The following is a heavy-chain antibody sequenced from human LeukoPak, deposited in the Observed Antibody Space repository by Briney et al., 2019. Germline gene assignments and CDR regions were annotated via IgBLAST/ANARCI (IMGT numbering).Heavy chain of an antibody. Sequence: GGSLRLSCAASGFTFSDYYMSWVRQAPGKGLEWVSYISSSGSTIYYADSVKGRFTISRDNAKNSLYLQMNSLRAEDTAVYYCAVDLGATDAFDIWGQGTMVTVSS. J-gene: IGHJ3*02. CDR1: GFTFSDYY. V-gene: IGHV3-11*04. CDR3: AVDLGATDAFDI. D-gene: IGHD1-26*01. CDR2: ISSSGSTI.